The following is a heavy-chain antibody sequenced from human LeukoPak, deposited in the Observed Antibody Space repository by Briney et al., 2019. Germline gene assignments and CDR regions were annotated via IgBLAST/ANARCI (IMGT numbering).Heavy chain of an antibody. D-gene: IGHD3-22*01. CDR2: FDPEDGET. J-gene: IGHJ4*02. CDR1: GYTLTELS. CDR3: ARVPYYYDSSGYWSYFDY. V-gene: IGHV1-24*01. Sequence: ASVKVSCKVSGYTLTELSMHWVRQAPGKGLEWMGGFDPEDGETIYAQKFQGRVTMTEDTSTDTAYMELSSLRSEDTAVYYCARVPYYYDSSGYWSYFDYWGQGTLVTVSS.